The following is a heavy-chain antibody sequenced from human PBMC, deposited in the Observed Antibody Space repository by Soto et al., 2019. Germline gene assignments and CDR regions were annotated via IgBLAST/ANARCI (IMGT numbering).Heavy chain of an antibody. D-gene: IGHD3-10*01. Sequence: AGGSLRLSCTASGFTFGDYAMSWFRQAPGKGLEWVGFIRSKAYGGTTEYAASVKGRFTISRDDSKSIAYLQMNSLKTEDTAVYYCTRESHMVPAPPFDYWGQGTLVTVSS. CDR3: TRESHMVPAPPFDY. CDR1: GFTFGDYA. J-gene: IGHJ4*02. CDR2: IRSKAYGGTT. V-gene: IGHV3-49*03.